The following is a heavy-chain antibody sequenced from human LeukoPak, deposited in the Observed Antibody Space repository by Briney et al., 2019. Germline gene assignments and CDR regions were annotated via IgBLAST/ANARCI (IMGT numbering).Heavy chain of an antibody. Sequence: ASVKVSFKASGYTFTDYYMHWVRQAPGQGLEWMGWLNPNTLVTSYAQHFQGRVSMTWDTSISTGYMDLNSLTSDDTAVYYCARKDGGRDGMDVWGQGTTVTVSS. CDR3: ARKDGGRDGMDV. V-gene: IGHV1-2*02. J-gene: IGHJ6*02. CDR1: GYTFTDYY. CDR2: LNPNTLVT. D-gene: IGHD4-23*01.